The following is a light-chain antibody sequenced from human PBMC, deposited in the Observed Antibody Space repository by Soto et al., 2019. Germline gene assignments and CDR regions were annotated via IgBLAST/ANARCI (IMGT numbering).Light chain of an antibody. CDR2: EVS. Sequence: QSAPTQPVSVSGSPGQSITISCTGTSSDVGGYNYVSWYQQHPGEAPKLMIFEVSNRPSGVSPRFSASKSGNTASLTISGLRAEDEADYYCSSYTSSSSVVFGGGTKLTVL. V-gene: IGLV2-14*01. J-gene: IGLJ2*01. CDR3: SSYTSSSSVV. CDR1: SSDVGGYNY.